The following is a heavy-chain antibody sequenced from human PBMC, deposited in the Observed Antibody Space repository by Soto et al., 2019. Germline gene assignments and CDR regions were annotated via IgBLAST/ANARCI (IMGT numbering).Heavy chain of an antibody. CDR1: GFTFTRYS. CDR2: ISYDGSNK. V-gene: IGHV3-30*03. CDR3: ARGGLWDLYGMDV. D-gene: IGHD5-18*01. Sequence: GGSLRLSCAASGFTFTRYSMHWVRQAPGKGLEWVAVISYDGSNKYYADSVKGRFTISRDNSKNTLYLQMNSLRAEDTAVYYCARGGLWDLYGMDVWGQGTTVTVSS. J-gene: IGHJ6*02.